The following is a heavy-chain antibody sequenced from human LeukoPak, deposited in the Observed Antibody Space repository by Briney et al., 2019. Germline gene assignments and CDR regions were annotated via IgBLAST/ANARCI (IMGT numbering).Heavy chain of an antibody. V-gene: IGHV4-59*01. CDR3: ARTDYYGNRDFDY. CDR1: GGSISRYY. D-gene: IGHD3-10*01. J-gene: IGHJ4*02. Sequence: SETLSLTCTVSGGSISRYYWSWIRQPPGKGLEWIGYIYYSGSTNYNPSLKSRVTISVDPSKNQFSLKLSSVTAADTAVYYCARTDYYGNRDFDYWGQGTLVTVSS. CDR2: IYYSGST.